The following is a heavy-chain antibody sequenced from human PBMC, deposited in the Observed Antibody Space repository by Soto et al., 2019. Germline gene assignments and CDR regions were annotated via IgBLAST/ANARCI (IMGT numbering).Heavy chain of an antibody. CDR3: TTGLITGTQYYFDY. Sequence: GGSLRLSCAASGFTFSNAWMSWVRQAPGKGLEWVGRIKSKTDGGTTDYAAPVKGRFTISRDDSKNTLYLQMNSLKTEDPAVYYCTTGLITGTQYYFDYWGQGTLVTVSS. D-gene: IGHD1-20*01. CDR1: GFTFSNAW. V-gene: IGHV3-15*01. CDR2: IKSKTDGGTT. J-gene: IGHJ4*02.